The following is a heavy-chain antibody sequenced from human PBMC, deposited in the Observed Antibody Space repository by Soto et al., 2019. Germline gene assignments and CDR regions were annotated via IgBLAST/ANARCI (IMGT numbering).Heavy chain of an antibody. CDR3: ARSPRSIAAGGIDH. CDR1: GGSISTSNL. D-gene: IGHD6-13*01. CDR2: IYHSGST. V-gene: IGHV4-4*02. Sequence: SETLSLTCAVSGGSISTSNLWTWVRQPPGKGLEWIGEIYHSGSTNYNPSLKRRVTISVDRSKNQFSLKLNSVTAADTAVYYCARSPRSIAAGGIDHWGLRFLVT. J-gene: IGHJ4*02.